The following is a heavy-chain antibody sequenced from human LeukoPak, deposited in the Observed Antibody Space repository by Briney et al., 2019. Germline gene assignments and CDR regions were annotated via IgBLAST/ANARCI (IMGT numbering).Heavy chain of an antibody. J-gene: IGHJ3*02. Sequence: GASVKVSCKASGYTFTGYYMHWVRQAPGQGLEWMGWINPNSGGTNYAQKFQGRVTMTRDTSISTAYMELSRLRSEDTAVYYCARENSGDTATDAFDIWGQGTMVTVSS. CDR2: INPNSGGT. CDR3: ARENSGDTATDAFDI. CDR1: GYTFTGYY. V-gene: IGHV1-2*02. D-gene: IGHD5-18*01.